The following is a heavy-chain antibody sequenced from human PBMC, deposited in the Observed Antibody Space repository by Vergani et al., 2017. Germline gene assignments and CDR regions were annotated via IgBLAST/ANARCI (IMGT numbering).Heavy chain of an antibody. J-gene: IGHJ4*02. D-gene: IGHD3-22*01. CDR2: ISAYNGNT. CDR3: ARDGDYYDNPRSFDY. Sequence: QVQLVQSGAEVKKPGASVKVSCQASGYTFTGYYMHWVRQAPGQGLEWMGWISAYNGNTNYAQKLQGRVTMTTDTSTSAAYMELRSLRSDDTAVYYCARDGDYYDNPRSFDYWGQGTLVTVSS. V-gene: IGHV1-18*04. CDR1: GYTFTGYY.